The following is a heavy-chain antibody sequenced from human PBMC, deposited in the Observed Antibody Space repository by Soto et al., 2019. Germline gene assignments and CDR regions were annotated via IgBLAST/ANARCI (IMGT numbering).Heavy chain of an antibody. V-gene: IGHV4-59*01. J-gene: IGHJ4*02. CDR3: ATLNYYDATDYFDS. CDR2: IYYNGRT. Sequence: SEPLSLTCSVSGGSISDYSWCWIRQPPGRGLEWIGYIYYNGRTNYNPSLKSRVTISLDTSKNWNSLNLRSVTAADTAVYYCATLNYYDATDYFDSWGQGTLVTVSS. CDR1: GGSISDYS. D-gene: IGHD3-22*01.